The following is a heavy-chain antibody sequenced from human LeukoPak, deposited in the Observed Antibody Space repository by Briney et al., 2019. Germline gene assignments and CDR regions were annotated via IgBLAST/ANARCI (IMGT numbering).Heavy chain of an antibody. CDR1: GFTFSTYA. Sequence: PGGSLRLSCAASGFTFSTYAMSWVRQAPGKGLEWVSGISDTGGTMFYADAVKGRFTISRDNSKNTLYLQMNSLRAEDTAVYYCAKDRSPSRTWLQFHFDYWGQGTLVTVSS. J-gene: IGHJ4*02. CDR3: AKDRSPSRTWLQFHFDY. D-gene: IGHD5-24*01. CDR2: ISDTGGTM. V-gene: IGHV3-23*01.